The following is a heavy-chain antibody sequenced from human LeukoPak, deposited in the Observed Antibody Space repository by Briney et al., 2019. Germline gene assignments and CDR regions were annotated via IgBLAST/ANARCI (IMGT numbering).Heavy chain of an antibody. CDR3: ARVIQLPNEYFQH. Sequence: EASVKVSCKASGGTFSSYAISWVRQAPGQGLEWMGGIIPIFGTANYAQKFQGRVTIPADKSTSTAYMELSSLRSEDTAVYYCARVIQLPNEYFQHWGQGTLVTVSS. J-gene: IGHJ1*01. D-gene: IGHD2-2*01. CDR2: IIPIFGTA. CDR1: GGTFSSYA. V-gene: IGHV1-69*06.